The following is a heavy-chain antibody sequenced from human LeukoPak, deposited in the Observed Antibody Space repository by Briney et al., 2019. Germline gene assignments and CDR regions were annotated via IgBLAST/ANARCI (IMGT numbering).Heavy chain of an antibody. CDR3: ASAYCSSATCPLLTTY. CDR1: GYTFTGYY. Sequence: ASVKVSCKASGYTFTGYYMHWVRQAPGQGLEWMGWINPNSGGTNYAQKFQGRVTMPRDTSISTAYMELTSLTSDDTAVYYCASAYCSSATCPLLTTYWGQGALVTVSS. D-gene: IGHD2-2*01. CDR2: INPNSGGT. J-gene: IGHJ4*02. V-gene: IGHV1-2*02.